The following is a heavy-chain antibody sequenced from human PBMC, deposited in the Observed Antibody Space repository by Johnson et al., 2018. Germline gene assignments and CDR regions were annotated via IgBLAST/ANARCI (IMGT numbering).Heavy chain of an antibody. CDR1: GGTFSSYA. V-gene: IGHV1-69*01. CDR2: IIPIFGTA. Sequence: QVQLVQSGAEVKKPGSSVKVSCKASGGTFSSYAISWVRQAPGQGLEWMGGIIPIFGTANYAQKFQGRVTITADETTRTAYMELSSLRSEETAVYYCARETRFTPYGGNGQDDAFDIWGQGTMVTVSS. CDR3: ARETRFTPYGGNGQDDAFDI. D-gene: IGHD4-23*01. J-gene: IGHJ3*02.